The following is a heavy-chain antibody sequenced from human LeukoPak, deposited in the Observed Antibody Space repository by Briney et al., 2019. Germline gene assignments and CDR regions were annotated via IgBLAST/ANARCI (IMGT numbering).Heavy chain of an antibody. D-gene: IGHD2-2*01. Sequence: GGSLRLSCAASGFTVSSNYMSWVRQAPGKGLEWVSVTHSGGNTFYADSVKGRFTISRDNSKNTLYLQMNSLRAEDTAVYYCARGDIVVVPTAVGSWDYWGQGTLVTVSS. J-gene: IGHJ4*02. CDR1: GFTVSSNY. CDR2: THSGGNT. CDR3: ARGDIVVVPTAVGSWDY. V-gene: IGHV3-53*01.